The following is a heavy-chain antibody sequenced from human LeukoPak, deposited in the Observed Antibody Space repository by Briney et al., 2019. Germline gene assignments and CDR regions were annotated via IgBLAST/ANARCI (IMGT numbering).Heavy chain of an antibody. CDR3: AKDRTVTTNWFQH. V-gene: IGHV3-30*02. D-gene: IGHD4-17*01. Sequence: GGSLRLSCAASGFTFSSYSMNWVRQAPGKGLEWVAFIRYDGSNKYYADSVKGRFTISRDNSKNTLYLQMNSLRAEDTAVYYCAKDRTVTTNWFQHWGQGTLVTVSS. CDR1: GFTFSSYS. J-gene: IGHJ1*01. CDR2: IRYDGSNK.